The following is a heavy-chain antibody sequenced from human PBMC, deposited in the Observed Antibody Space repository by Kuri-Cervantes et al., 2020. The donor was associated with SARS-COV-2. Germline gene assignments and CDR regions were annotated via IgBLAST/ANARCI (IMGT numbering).Heavy chain of an antibody. Sequence: SETLSLTCTVSGGSISSYYWSWIRQPAGKGLEWIGRIYTSGSTNYNPSLKSRVTMSVDTSKNQFSLKLSSVTAADTAVYYCARDQGLLEWSPHFDYWGQGTLVTVSS. CDR1: GGSISSYY. D-gene: IGHD3-3*01. V-gene: IGHV4-4*07. J-gene: IGHJ4*02. CDR2: IYTSGST. CDR3: ARDQGLLEWSPHFDY.